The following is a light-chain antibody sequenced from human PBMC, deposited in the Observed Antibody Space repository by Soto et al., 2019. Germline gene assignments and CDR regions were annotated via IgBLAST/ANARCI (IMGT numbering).Light chain of an antibody. CDR2: GAS. J-gene: IGKJ1*01. CDR3: QQYGDLPWT. CDR1: QAVSSNY. V-gene: IGKV3-20*01. Sequence: ALTQSPGTPSSSPGERATLSCRASQAVSSNYLAWYQQKPGQAPRLLISGASGRATGVPDRFSGSGSGTEFTLTIDRLESEDFAVYFCQQYGDLPWTFGQGTKVDIK.